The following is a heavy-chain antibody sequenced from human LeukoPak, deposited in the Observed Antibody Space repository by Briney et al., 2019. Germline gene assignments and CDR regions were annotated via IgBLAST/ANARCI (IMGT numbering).Heavy chain of an antibody. V-gene: IGHV4-59*12. CDR1: AGSISSYY. J-gene: IGHJ4*02. D-gene: IGHD2-8*01. CDR2: IYYSGST. Sequence: VKPSETLSLTCTVSAGSISSYYCSWIRQPPGKALEWIGYIYYSGSTNYNPSLKSRVTISVDTSKNQLSLNLTSVTAADTAVYYCSRENGAFSPFGYWGQGTLVTVLS. CDR3: SRENGAFSPFGY.